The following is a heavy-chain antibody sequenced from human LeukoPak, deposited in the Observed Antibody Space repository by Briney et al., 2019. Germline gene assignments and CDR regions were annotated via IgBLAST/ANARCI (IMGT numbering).Heavy chain of an antibody. CDR3: ARGATVTTPNYFDY. V-gene: IGHV1-18*01. D-gene: IGHD4-17*01. Sequence: GASVKVSSKASGYTFTISGISWLRQAPGQGREGMGWISAYNDNTNYAQKFQGRVTITTDTSTSTAYMDLRSLRSDDTAVYYCARGATVTTPNYFDYWGQGTLVTVSS. CDR2: ISAYNDNT. CDR1: GYTFTISG. J-gene: IGHJ4*02.